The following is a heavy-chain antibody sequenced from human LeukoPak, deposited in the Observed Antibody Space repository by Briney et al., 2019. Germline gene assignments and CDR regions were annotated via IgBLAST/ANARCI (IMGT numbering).Heavy chain of an antibody. J-gene: IGHJ3*02. CDR1: GGSFSGYY. D-gene: IGHD1-1*01. CDR3: AIQLERLYLYAFDI. V-gene: IGHV4-34*01. Sequence: PSETLSLTCAVYGGSFSGYYWSWLRQPPGKGLEWLGEINHGGSTNYNPSLKSRVTISVDTSKNQFSLKLSSVTAADTAVYYCAIQLERLYLYAFDIWGQGTMVTVSS. CDR2: INHGGST.